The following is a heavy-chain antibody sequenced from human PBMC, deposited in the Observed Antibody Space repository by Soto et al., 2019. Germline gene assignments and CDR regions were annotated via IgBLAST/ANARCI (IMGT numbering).Heavy chain of an antibody. CDR3: ARDRYLTYYYDSSGYYYFDY. CDR2: ISAYNGNT. J-gene: IGHJ4*02. CDR1: GYTFTSYG. Sequence: VASVKVSCKASGYTFTSYGISWVRQAPGQGLEWMGWISAYNGNTNYAQKLQGRVTMTTDTSTSTAYMELRSLRSDDTAVYYCARDRYLTYYYDSSGYYYFDYWGQGTLVTVSS. V-gene: IGHV1-18*04. D-gene: IGHD3-22*01.